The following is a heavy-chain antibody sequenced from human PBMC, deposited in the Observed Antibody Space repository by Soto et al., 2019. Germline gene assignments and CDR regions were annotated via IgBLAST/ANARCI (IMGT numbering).Heavy chain of an antibody. CDR2: IYYSGST. V-gene: IGHV4-39*01. CDR1: GGSISSSSYY. J-gene: IGHJ5*02. D-gene: IGHD3-16*01. Sequence: ETLSLTCTVSGGSISSSSYYWGWIRQPPGKGLEWIGSIYYSGSTYYNPSLKSRVTISVDTSKNQFSLKLSSVTAADTAVYYCARHHREVWWFDPWGQGTLVTVSS. CDR3: ARHHREVWWFDP.